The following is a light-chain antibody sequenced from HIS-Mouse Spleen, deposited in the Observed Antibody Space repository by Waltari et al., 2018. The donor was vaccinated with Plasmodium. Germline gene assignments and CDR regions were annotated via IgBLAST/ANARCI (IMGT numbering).Light chain of an antibody. Sequence: QSALTQPASVSGSPGQSITISCTGTSSDVGSYNLVSWYQQNPGKAPKLMIYEGSKRPSGVSNRFSGSKSGNTASLTISWLQAEDEADYYCCSYAGSSTFVVFGGGTKLTVL. J-gene: IGLJ2*01. CDR1: SSDVGSYNL. CDR2: EGS. V-gene: IGLV2-23*03. CDR3: CSYAGSSTFVV.